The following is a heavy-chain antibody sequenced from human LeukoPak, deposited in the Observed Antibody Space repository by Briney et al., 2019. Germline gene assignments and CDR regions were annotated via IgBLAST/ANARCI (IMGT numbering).Heavy chain of an antibody. Sequence: SETLSLTCAVYGGSFSGYYWSWIRQPPGKGLEWIGEINHSGSTNYNPSLKSRVTISVDTSKNQFSLKLSSETAADTAVYYCARAYIAAGWFDPWGQGTLVTVSS. CDR3: ARAYIAAGWFDP. D-gene: IGHD6-13*01. J-gene: IGHJ5*02. CDR1: GGSFSGYY. CDR2: INHSGST. V-gene: IGHV4-34*01.